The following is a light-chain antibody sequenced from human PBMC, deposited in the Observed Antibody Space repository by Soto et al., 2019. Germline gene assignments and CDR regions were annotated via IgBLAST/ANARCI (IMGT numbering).Light chain of an antibody. J-gene: IGKJ5*01. Sequence: EIVLTQSPATLSLSPGERATLSCRASQSVSTYLAWYQQKPGQAPRLLIYDAFNRATGVPARFRGSGSVTVFTLTISGLEPEDFAVYCCQQRAKLPITFGQGTRLEIK. CDR3: QQRAKLPIT. CDR2: DAF. CDR1: QSVSTY. V-gene: IGKV3-11*01.